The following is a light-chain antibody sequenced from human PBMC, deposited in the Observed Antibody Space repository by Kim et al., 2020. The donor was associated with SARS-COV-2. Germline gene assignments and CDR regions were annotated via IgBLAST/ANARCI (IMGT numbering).Light chain of an antibody. Sequence: SQRETTTLSCRASQSVNNNLAWYQQKPGQAPRLLISGASTRATGIPARFSGSGSGTEFTLTISSLQSEDFAVYYCQQYNDWPPAYTFGQGTKLEI. V-gene: IGKV3-15*01. CDR2: GAS. CDR1: QSVNNN. J-gene: IGKJ2*01. CDR3: QQYNDWPPAYT.